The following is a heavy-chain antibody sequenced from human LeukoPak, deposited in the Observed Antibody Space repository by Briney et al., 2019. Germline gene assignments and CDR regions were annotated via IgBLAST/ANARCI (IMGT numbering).Heavy chain of an antibody. J-gene: IGHJ4*02. CDR3: QVTDADSFDY. CDR2: LYSRDNT. D-gene: IGHD2-21*02. Sequence: GGSLRLSCAASGFTFSNNYVNWVRQAPGMGLEWVTLLYSRDNTYYADSVKGRFTISRDNSKNTLFLQMNSLRPEDTAVYYCQVTDADSFDYWGQGILVTVAS. V-gene: IGHV3-53*01. CDR1: GFTFSNNY.